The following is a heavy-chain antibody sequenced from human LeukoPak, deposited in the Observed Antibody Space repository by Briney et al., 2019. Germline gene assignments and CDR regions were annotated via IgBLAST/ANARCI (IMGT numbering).Heavy chain of an antibody. V-gene: IGHV4-34*01. Sequence: SETLSLTCAVYGGSFSGYYWSWIRQPPGKGLEWIGEINHSGSTNYNPSLKSRVTISVDTSKNQFSLKLSSVTAADTAVYYCARGEVGFFGELLGGSWFDPWGQGTLVTVSS. CDR1: GGSFSGYY. J-gene: IGHJ5*02. D-gene: IGHD3-10*01. CDR3: ARGEVGFFGELLGGSWFDP. CDR2: INHSGST.